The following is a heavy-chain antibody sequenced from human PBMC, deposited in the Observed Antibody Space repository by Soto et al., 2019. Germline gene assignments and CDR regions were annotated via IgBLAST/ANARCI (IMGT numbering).Heavy chain of an antibody. CDR3: ARLIYGSRLNYFYFDF. J-gene: IGHJ4*02. CDR2: VFHSGDT. D-gene: IGHD6-19*01. V-gene: IGHV4-4*02. Sequence: ASETLSLTCVVSGGSISGRNWWSWVRQAPGKGLEWIGEVFHSGDTTYTPSLRSRVTISVDKSKNQFSLKLNSVTAADTAVYYCARLIYGSRLNYFYFDFWGQGALVTVSS. CDR1: GGSISGRNW.